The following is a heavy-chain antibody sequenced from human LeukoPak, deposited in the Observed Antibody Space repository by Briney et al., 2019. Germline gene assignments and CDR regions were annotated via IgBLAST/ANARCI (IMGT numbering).Heavy chain of an antibody. Sequence: TLSLTCTVSGGSISSGGYYWSWIRQHPGKGLEWIGYIYYSGSTYYNPSLKSRVTISVDTSKNQFSLKLSSVTAADTAVYYCARERMVRDYYYMDVWGKGTTVTVSS. V-gene: IGHV4-31*03. CDR2: IYYSGST. CDR1: GGSISSGGYY. J-gene: IGHJ6*03. D-gene: IGHD2-8*01. CDR3: ARERMVRDYYYMDV.